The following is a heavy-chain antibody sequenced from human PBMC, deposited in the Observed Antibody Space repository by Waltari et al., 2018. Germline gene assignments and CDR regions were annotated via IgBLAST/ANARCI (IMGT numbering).Heavy chain of an antibody. V-gene: IGHV4-30-2*01. D-gene: IGHD1-26*01. CDR2: IYQSGST. CDR3: ARGVGATSGLFDY. Sequence: QLQLQESGSGLVTPSQTLSLTCAVSGGSISSGGYSWTRLRQPPGKGLEWIGYIYQSGSTQYNPSLKSRVTISVDRSKNQFSLNVRSVTAADTAVHYCARGVGATSGLFDYWGQGTLVTVSS. J-gene: IGHJ4*02. CDR1: GGSISSGGYS.